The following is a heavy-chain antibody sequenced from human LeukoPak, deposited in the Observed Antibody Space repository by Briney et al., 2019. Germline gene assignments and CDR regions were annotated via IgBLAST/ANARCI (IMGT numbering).Heavy chain of an antibody. CDR2: IYPGDSDT. CDR3: ARQGGVPAAPPLDYYYYMDV. D-gene: IGHD2-2*01. J-gene: IGHJ6*03. V-gene: IGHV5-51*01. CDR1: GYSFTSYW. Sequence: GESLKISCKGSGYSFTSYWIGWVRQMPGKGLEWMGIIYPGDSDTRYSPSFQGQVTISADKSISTAYLQWSSLKASDTAMYYCARQGGVPAAPPLDYYYYMDVWGKGTTVTVSS.